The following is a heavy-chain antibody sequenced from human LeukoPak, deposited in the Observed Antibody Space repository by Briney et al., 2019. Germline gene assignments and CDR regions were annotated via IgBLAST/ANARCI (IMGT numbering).Heavy chain of an antibody. D-gene: IGHD3-22*01. CDR1: GGSISSYY. Sequence: SETLSLTCTVSGGSISSYYWSWIRQPAGKGLEWIGRIYTSGSTNYNPSLKSRVTMSVDTSKNQFPLKLSSVTAADTAVYYCARGYYYDSSGYKFDYWGQGTLVTVSS. J-gene: IGHJ4*02. V-gene: IGHV4-4*07. CDR2: IYTSGST. CDR3: ARGYYYDSSGYKFDY.